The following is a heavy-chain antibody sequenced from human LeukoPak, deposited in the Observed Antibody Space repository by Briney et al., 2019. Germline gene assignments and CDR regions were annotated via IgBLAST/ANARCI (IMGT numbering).Heavy chain of an antibody. D-gene: IGHD4-17*01. V-gene: IGHV1-69*13. CDR3: ARGMTTVTSNPLLDY. Sequence: ASVKVSCKASGGTFSSYAISWVRQAPGQGLEWMGGIIPIFGTANYAQKFQGRVTITADESTSTAYMELSSLRSEDTAVYYCARGMTTVTSNPLLDYWGQGTPVTVSS. CDR2: IIPIFGTA. J-gene: IGHJ4*02. CDR1: GGTFSSYA.